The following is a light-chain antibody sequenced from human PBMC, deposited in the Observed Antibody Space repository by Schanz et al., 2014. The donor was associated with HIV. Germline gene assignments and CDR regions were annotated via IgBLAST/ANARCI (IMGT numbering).Light chain of an antibody. J-gene: IGKJ2*01. Sequence: IQMTQSPSTLSASVGDRVTITCRASQSISSWLAWYQQKPGKAPKLLIYKASSLASGVPSRFSGSGSGTEFTLTISGLQPDDFATYYCQQYNSYSPMYTFGQGTKLEIK. V-gene: IGKV1-5*03. CDR1: QSISSW. CDR3: QQYNSYSPMYT. CDR2: KAS.